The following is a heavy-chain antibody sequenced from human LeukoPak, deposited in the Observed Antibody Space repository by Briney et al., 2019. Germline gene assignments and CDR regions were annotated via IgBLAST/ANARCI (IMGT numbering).Heavy chain of an antibody. V-gene: IGHV4-30-4*08. Sequence: SETLSLTCTVSGGSISSGDYYWSWIRQPPGKGLEWIGYIYYSGSTYYNPSLKSRVTISVDTSKNQFSLKLSSVTAADTAVYYCARQYCSGGSCGEADYWGQGTLVTVSS. J-gene: IGHJ4*02. D-gene: IGHD2-15*01. CDR3: ARQYCSGGSCGEADY. CDR1: GGSISSGDYY. CDR2: IYYSGST.